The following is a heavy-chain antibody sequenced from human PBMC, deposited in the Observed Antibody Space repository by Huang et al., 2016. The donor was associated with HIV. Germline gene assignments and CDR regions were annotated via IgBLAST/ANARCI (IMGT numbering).Heavy chain of an antibody. D-gene: IGHD4-17*01. CDR2: ISNDGGRK. V-gene: IGHV3-30*18. CDR1: GCMFSTFG. J-gene: IGHJ4*02. CDR3: AKPSGDYEFFDF. Sequence: QVHLEESGGGVVQPGRPLRLSCTASGCMFSTFGIDWVRQAAGKSLEWVAGISNDGGRKYDVDSVNGRFTISRDNSKNIVYLQMNSLRPEDTAVYYCAKPSGDYEFFDFWGQGTVVTVSS.